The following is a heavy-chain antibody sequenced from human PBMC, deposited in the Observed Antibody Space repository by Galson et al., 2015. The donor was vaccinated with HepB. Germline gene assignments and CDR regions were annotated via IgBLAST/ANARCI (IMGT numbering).Heavy chain of an antibody. J-gene: IGHJ6*03. CDR2: ISWNSGSI. D-gene: IGHD4-17*01. CDR3: AKGSGDQYYYYYMDV. Sequence: SLRLSCAASGFTFDDYAMHWVRQAPGKGLEWVSGISWNSGSIGYADSVKGRFTISRDNAKNSLYLQMNSLRAEDTPLYYCAKGSGDQYYYYYMDVWGKGTTVTVSS. CDR1: GFTFDDYA. V-gene: IGHV3-9*01.